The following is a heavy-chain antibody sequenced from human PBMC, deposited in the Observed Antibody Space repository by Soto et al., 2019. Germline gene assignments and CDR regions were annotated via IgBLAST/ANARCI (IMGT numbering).Heavy chain of an antibody. CDR3: AKGATSSWYGGQFDC. D-gene: IGHD6-13*01. CDR1: GFTFNTYA. CDR2: ISGSGGST. Sequence: EVQLLESGGGLVQPGGSLRLSCAASGFTFNTYAMNWVRQAPGKGLEWFSAISGSGGSTYYADSVKGRFTISRDNSKNTLYLQMNSLRAEDTAVYYCAKGATSSWYGGQFDCWGQGTQVTVSS. J-gene: IGHJ4*02. V-gene: IGHV3-23*01.